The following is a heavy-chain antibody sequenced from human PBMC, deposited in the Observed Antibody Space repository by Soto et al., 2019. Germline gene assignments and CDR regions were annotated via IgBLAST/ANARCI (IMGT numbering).Heavy chain of an antibody. CDR1: GFTFSSYA. D-gene: IGHD2-2*01. V-gene: IGHV3-23*01. Sequence: EVQLLESGGGLVQPGGSLRLSCAASGFTFSSYAMSWVRQAPGKGLEWVSAISGSGGSTYYADSVKGRFTISRDNSKNTLSLPMNSWRAEYTAVYYCAEMSEYLGHDAFDIWGQGTMVTVSS. J-gene: IGHJ3*02. CDR2: ISGSGGST. CDR3: AEMSEYLGHDAFDI.